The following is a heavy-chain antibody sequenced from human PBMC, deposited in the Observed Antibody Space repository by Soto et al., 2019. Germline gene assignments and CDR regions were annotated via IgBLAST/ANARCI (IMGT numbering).Heavy chain of an antibody. CDR2: ISSSSSYT. J-gene: IGHJ4*02. CDR3: ASYSAGNFDY. V-gene: IGHV3-11*06. D-gene: IGHD4-4*01. CDR1: GFTFSYYY. Sequence: PGGSLILSCAASGFTFSYYYMSWIRQAPGKGLEWVSYISSSSSYTNYADSVKGRFTISRDNAKNSLYLQMNSLRAEDTAVYYCASYSAGNFDYWGQGTLVTVSS.